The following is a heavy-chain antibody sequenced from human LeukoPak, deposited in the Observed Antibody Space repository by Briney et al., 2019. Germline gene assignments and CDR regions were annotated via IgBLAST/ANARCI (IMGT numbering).Heavy chain of an antibody. V-gene: IGHV3-74*01. Sequence: PGGYLRLYSAASGNYWMHWVRQAPGKGLVWVSHINSDGSWTGYADSVKGRFTISKDNAKNTVYLQMNNLRAEDMAVYYCVSFYETYWGRGTLVTVSS. D-gene: IGHD2-2*01. J-gene: IGHJ4*02. CDR1: GNYW. CDR2: INSDGSWT. CDR3: VSFYETY.